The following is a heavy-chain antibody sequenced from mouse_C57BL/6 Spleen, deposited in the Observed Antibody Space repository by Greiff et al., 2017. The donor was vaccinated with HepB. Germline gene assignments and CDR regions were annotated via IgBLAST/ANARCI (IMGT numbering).Heavy chain of an antibody. Sequence: EVQVVESGGGLVQPKGSLKLSCAASGFSFNTYAMNWVRQAPGKGLEWVARIRSKSNNYATYYADSVKDRFTISRDDSESMLYLQMNNLKTEDTAMYYCVSSYYSHAMDYWGQGTSVTVSS. CDR1: GFSFNTYA. J-gene: IGHJ4*01. CDR2: IRSKSNNYAT. V-gene: IGHV10-1*01. D-gene: IGHD1-1*01. CDR3: VSSYYSHAMDY.